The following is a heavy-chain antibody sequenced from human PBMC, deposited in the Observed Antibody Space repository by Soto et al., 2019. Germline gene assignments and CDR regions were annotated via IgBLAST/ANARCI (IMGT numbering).Heavy chain of an antibody. CDR3: AKDIPKGAMIVVAPGAFDI. Sequence: VGSLRLSCAASGSTVSSNYMSWVRQAPGKGLEWVSVIYSGGSTYYADSVKGRFTISRDNSKNTLYLQMNSLRAEDTAVYYCAKDIPKGAMIVVAPGAFDIWGQGTMVT. V-gene: IGHV3-53*01. CDR1: GSTVSSNY. J-gene: IGHJ3*02. D-gene: IGHD3-22*01. CDR2: IYSGGST.